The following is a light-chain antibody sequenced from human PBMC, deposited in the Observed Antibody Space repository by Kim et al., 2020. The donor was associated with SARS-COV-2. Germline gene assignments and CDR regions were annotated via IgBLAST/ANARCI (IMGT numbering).Light chain of an antibody. Sequence: EIVLTQSPATLSLSPGERATLSCRASQGVSNSLAWYQQKPGQAPRLLISDASNRATGIPARFSGSGSGTDFTLTISSLEPEDFAFYYCHQRSSWPRTFGQGTRLEIK. J-gene: IGKJ5*01. CDR2: DAS. V-gene: IGKV3-11*01. CDR1: QGVSNS. CDR3: HQRSSWPRT.